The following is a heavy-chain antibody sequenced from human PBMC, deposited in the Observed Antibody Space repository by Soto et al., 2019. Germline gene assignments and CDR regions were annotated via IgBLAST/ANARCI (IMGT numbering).Heavy chain of an antibody. J-gene: IGHJ6*02. CDR1: RFTFSSYA. CDR2: ISHDGSEK. V-gene: IGHV3-30-3*01. Sequence: GGSLRLSCAASRFTFSSYAMDWVRQAPGMGLEWVAVISHDGSEKYYGDSVKGRFTISRDNPKNTVYLQMNSLRPEDTAVYYCARAAAYFYHYYYAMDVWGQGTAVTV. CDR3: ARAAAYFYHYYYAMDV. D-gene: IGHD6-13*01.